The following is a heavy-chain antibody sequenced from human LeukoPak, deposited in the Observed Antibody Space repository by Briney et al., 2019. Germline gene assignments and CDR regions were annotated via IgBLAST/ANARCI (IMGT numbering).Heavy chain of an antibody. Sequence: PGGSLRLSCAAFGVTFSTYAMSWVRLAPGKGLEWVSGISGSGGSTYYADSVKGRFTSSRDNSNNTLYVQMNSLRVEDTAVYYCAKSRGLTGSGRLAMDVWGQGTTVTVSS. V-gene: IGHV3-23*01. D-gene: IGHD3-10*01. CDR1: GVTFSTYA. J-gene: IGHJ6*02. CDR2: ISGSGGST. CDR3: AKSRGLTGSGRLAMDV.